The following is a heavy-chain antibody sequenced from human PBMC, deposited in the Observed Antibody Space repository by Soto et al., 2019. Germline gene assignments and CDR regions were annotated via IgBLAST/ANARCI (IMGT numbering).Heavy chain of an antibody. CDR3: TTEPGDTIGYYGMDV. D-gene: IGHD4-17*01. CDR2: IKSKTDGGTT. J-gene: IGHJ6*02. V-gene: IGHV3-15*01. Sequence: GGSLRLSCAASGSTFSNAWMSWVRQAPGKGLEWVGRIKSKTDGGTTDYAAPVKGRFTISRDDSKNTLYLQMNSLKTEDTAVYYCTTEPGDTIGYYGMDVWGQGTTVTVSS. CDR1: GSTFSNAW.